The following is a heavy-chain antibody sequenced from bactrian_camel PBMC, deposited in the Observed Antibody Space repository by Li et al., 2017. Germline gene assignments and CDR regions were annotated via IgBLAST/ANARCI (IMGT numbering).Heavy chain of an antibody. Sequence: HVQLVESGGGSAQAGGSLRLSCAASGYSVSTGYMAWFRQAPGKEREGVADVYTAGGSTYYADSVKGRFTISQDNAKNTVYLQMNNLQPEDTAMYYCAEGRGSRGEHCYSLNYWGQGTQVTVS. CDR3: AEGRGSRGEHCYSLNY. CDR2: VYTAGGST. J-gene: IGHJ4*01. D-gene: IGHD6*01. CDR1: GYSVSTGY. V-gene: IGHV3S1*01.